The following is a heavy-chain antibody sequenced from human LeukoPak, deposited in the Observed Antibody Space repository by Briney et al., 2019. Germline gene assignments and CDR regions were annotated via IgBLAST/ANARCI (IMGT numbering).Heavy chain of an antibody. V-gene: IGHV3-9*01. CDR2: ISWNSGSI. CDR3: AKDSSLVGVIAAAGFDY. Sequence: PGGSLRLSCAASGFTFSSFAMNWVRQAPGKGLEWVSGISWNSGSIGYADSVKGRFTISRDNAKNSLYLQMNSLRAEDTALYYCAKDSSLVGVIAAAGFDYWGQGTLVTVSS. CDR1: GFTFSSFA. D-gene: IGHD6-13*01. J-gene: IGHJ4*02.